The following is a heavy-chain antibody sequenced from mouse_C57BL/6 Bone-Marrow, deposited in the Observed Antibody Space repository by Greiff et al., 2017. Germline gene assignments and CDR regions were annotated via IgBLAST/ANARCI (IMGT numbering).Heavy chain of an antibody. Sequence: DVKLVESGGGLVKPGGSLKLSCAASGFTFSSYAMSWVRQTPEKRLEWVATISDGGSYTYYPDNVKGRFTISRDNAKNNLYLQMSHLKSEDTAMYYCARKPYFDVWGTGTTVTVS. CDR1: GFTFSSYA. CDR2: ISDGGSYT. V-gene: IGHV5-4*03. J-gene: IGHJ1*03. CDR3: ARKPYFDV.